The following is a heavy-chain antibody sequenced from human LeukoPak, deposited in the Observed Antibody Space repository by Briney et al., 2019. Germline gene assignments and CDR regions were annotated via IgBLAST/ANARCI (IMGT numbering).Heavy chain of an antibody. CDR3: ARHWNYFAFDI. J-gene: IGHJ3*02. CDR1: GYTFTGYY. V-gene: IGHV1-2*02. Sequence: ASVKVSCKASGYTFTGYYLHWVRQAPGQGLEWMGWVNPYSGGTNYAQKFQDRVTMTGDTSISTAYMELSRLRSDDTAIYYCARHWNYFAFDIWGQGTMVTVSS. D-gene: IGHD1-7*01. CDR2: VNPYSGGT.